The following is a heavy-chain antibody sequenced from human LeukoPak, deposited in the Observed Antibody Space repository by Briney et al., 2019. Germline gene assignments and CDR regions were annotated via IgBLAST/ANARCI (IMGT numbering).Heavy chain of an antibody. J-gene: IGHJ6*03. CDR1: GGTFSSYA. D-gene: IGHD2-21*01. V-gene: IGHV1-69*05. CDR3: ASMNVVATYYYYYYMDV. CDR2: IIPIFGTA. Sequence: SVKVSCKASGGTFSSYAISWVRQAPGQGLEWMGGIIPIFGTANYAQKFQGRVTITTDESTSTAYMELSSLRSEDTAVYYCASMNVVATYYYYYYMDVWGKGTTVTVSS.